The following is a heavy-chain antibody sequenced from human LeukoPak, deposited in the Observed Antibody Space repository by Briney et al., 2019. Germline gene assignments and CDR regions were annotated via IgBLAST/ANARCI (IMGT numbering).Heavy chain of an antibody. D-gene: IGHD2-2*01. Sequence: GGSLRLSCAASGLTFSSHTMNWVRQAPGKGLEYISSVTNGGTTYYADSVKGRFTISRDNAKNSLYLQMNSLRAEDTALYYCAKDISVGIVAEPVAMVSPLDVWGQGTMVTVSS. CDR2: VTNGGTT. J-gene: IGHJ3*01. CDR1: GLTFSSHT. CDR3: AKDISVGIVAEPVAMVSPLDV. V-gene: IGHV3-21*04.